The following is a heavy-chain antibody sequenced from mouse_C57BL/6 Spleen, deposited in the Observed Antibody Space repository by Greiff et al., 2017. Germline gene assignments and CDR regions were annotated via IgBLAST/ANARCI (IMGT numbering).Heavy chain of an antibody. V-gene: IGHV1-66*01. J-gene: IGHJ3*01. CDR1: GYSFTSYY. Sequence: QVQLQQSGPELVKPGASVKISCKASGYSFTSYYIHWVKQRPGQGLEWIGWIYPGSGNTKYNEKFKGKATLTADTSSSTAYMQLSSLTSEDSAVYYCARGLAYGSSPWFAYWGQGTLVTVSA. D-gene: IGHD1-1*01. CDR3: ARGLAYGSSPWFAY. CDR2: IYPGSGNT.